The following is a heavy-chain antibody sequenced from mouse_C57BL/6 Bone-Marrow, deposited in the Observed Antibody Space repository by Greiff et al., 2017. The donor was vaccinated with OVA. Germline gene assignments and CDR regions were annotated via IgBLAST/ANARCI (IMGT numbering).Heavy chain of an antibody. CDR1: GFNIKDDY. Sequence: VQLQQSGAELVRPGASVKLSCTASGFNIKDDYMHWVKERPEQGREWIGWIDPENGDTEYDSEFQGKATITPDTSSKTVYLHLSSLTSEDTAVYYCTTHRYWGQGTTLTDSS. CDR2: IDPENGDT. V-gene: IGHV14-4*01. CDR3: TTHRY. J-gene: IGHJ2*01.